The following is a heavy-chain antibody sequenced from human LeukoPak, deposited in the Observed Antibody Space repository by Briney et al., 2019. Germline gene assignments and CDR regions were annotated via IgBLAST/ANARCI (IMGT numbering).Heavy chain of an antibody. V-gene: IGHV3-7*01. CDR2: VKQDGIEK. CDR1: GFTFSSYW. D-gene: IGHD3-10*01. CDR3: AREGMVRGVPDAFDL. J-gene: IGHJ3*01. Sequence: GGSLRLSCAASGFTFSSYWMDWVRQVPGKGLEWVANVKQDGIEKYFVGSVKGRFAISRDNAKNSLYLQMNSLRVEDTAVYYCAREGMVRGVPDAFDLWGQGTMVTVSS.